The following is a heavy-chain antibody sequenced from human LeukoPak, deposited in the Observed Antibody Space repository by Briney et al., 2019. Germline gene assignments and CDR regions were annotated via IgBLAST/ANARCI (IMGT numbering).Heavy chain of an antibody. CDR1: GGSISSGGYY. CDR2: INHSGST. CDR3: ARGAEVRTGTTQEYYFDY. D-gene: IGHD1-1*01. J-gene: IGHJ4*02. V-gene: IGHV4-30-2*01. Sequence: SQTLSLTCTVSGGSISSGGYYWSWIRQPPGKGLEWIGEINHSGSTNYNPSLKSRVTISVDTSKNQFSLKLSSVTAADTAVYYCARGAEVRTGTTQEYYFDYWGQGTLVTVSS.